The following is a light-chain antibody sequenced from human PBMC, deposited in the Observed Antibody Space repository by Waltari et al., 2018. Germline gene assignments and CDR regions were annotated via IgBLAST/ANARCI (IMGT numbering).Light chain of an antibody. CDR1: RSHLHSSGNTF. CDR2: LVS. V-gene: IGKV2-28*01. Sequence: DIVMTQSPLPLSVTPGEPASTSSRPRRSHLHSSGNTFLVWYLQKPRQSPQLLIYLVSNRASAVPDRFSGSGSGTDFTLKISRVAAGDVWVYFCMPARQTPWTFGHGTKVEIK. CDR3: MPARQTPWT. J-gene: IGKJ1*01.